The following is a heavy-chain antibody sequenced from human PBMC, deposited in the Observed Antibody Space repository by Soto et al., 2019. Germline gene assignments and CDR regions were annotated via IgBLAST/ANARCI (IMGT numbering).Heavy chain of an antibody. V-gene: IGHV3-33*01. J-gene: IGHJ4*02. D-gene: IGHD2-2*01. Sequence: QVQLVESGGGVVQPGRSLRLSCAASGFTFSSYGMHWVRQAPGKGLEWVAVIWYDGSNKYYADSVKGRFTISRDNSKNTLYLQMNSLRAEDTAVYYCASLSVVPAARGIGDYWGQGTLVTVSS. CDR3: ASLSVVPAARGIGDY. CDR1: GFTFSSYG. CDR2: IWYDGSNK.